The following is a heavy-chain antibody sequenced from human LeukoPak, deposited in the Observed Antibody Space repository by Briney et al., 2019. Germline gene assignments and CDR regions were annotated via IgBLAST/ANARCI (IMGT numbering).Heavy chain of an antibody. Sequence: GGSLRLSCAASGFTFDDYGMSWVRQAPGKGLEWLSYITGDTNGIYYADSVKGRFIISRDNAKNSVYLQMNSLSVEDTAVYYCVRGGVADGNYFGDWGQGTVVTVSS. V-gene: IGHV3-48*01. CDR2: ITGDTNGI. J-gene: IGHJ4*02. CDR3: VRGGVADGNYFGD. CDR1: GFTFDDYG. D-gene: IGHD3-10*01.